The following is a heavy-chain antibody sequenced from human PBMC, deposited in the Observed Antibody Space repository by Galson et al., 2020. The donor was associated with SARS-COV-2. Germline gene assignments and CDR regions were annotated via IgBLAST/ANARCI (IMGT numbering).Heavy chain of an antibody. D-gene: IGHD3-16*01. CDR2: VSNDGGNK. Sequence: GGSLRLSCVASGFSFRNYALHWVRQAPGKGLEWVAFVSNDGGNKYHADSVRGRFTISRENSRNTLYLQMNSLRPEDTALYYCARVNPFNYVDRSGQPFDLWGQGTLVTVSS. J-gene: IGHJ3*01. V-gene: IGHV3-30-3*01. CDR3: ARVNPFNYVDRSGQPFDL. CDR1: GFSFRNYA.